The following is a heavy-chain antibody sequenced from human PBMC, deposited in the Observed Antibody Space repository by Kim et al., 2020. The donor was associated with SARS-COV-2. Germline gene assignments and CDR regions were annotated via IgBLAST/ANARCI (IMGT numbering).Heavy chain of an antibody. D-gene: IGHD5-12*01. CDR3: ARGWQYFDS. V-gene: IGHV4-59*09. CDR2: GKI. J-gene: IGHJ4*02. Sequence: GKITYIPSLEGRVTISTDTSKSQFSLTLTSVSAADTAIYYCARGWQYFDSWGQGITVTVSS.